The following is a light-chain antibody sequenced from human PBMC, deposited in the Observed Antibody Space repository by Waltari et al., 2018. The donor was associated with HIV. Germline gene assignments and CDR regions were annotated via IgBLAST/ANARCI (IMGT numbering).Light chain of an antibody. V-gene: IGKV4-1*01. CDR1: QSLLYTSNSKNY. Sequence: DIVMTQSPDPLAVSQVERASINCKSSQSLLYTSNSKNYLAWYQQRPGQPLKLLIYWASIRESGVPDRFSGSGSGTDFTLTISSLQAEDVAVYYCQQYYSTPPTFGQGTKLEIK. CDR2: WAS. J-gene: IGKJ2*01. CDR3: QQYYSTPPT.